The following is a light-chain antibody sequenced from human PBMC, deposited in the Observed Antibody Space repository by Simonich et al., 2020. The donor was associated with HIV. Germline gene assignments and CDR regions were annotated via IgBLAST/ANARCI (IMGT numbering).Light chain of an antibody. J-gene: IGKJ2*01. CDR2: KVS. V-gene: IGKV2-30*02. CDR1: QSLVHSDGNTY. CDR3: MQGTHWPRT. Sequence: DVVMTQSPLSLPVTLGQPASISCSSSQSLVHSDGNTYLSWFQQRPGQSPRRLIYKVSNRDSGVPDRFSGSGSGTDFTLKISRVEAEDVGVYYCMQGTHWPRTFGQGTKLEIK.